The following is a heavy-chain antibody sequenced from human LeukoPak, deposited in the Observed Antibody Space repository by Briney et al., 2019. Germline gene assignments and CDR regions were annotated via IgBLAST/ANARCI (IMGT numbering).Heavy chain of an antibody. D-gene: IGHD6-13*01. CDR2: IRSKANSYAT. CDR1: GFTFSDST. Sequence: GGSLRLSCAASGFTFSDSTIHWVRQASGKGLEWVGRIRSKANSYATAYAASVTGRFTISRDDSKNTAYLQMNSLKTEDTAVYYCTGPYSSSAGYWGQGTLVTVSS. J-gene: IGHJ4*02. CDR3: TGPYSSSAGY. V-gene: IGHV3-73*01.